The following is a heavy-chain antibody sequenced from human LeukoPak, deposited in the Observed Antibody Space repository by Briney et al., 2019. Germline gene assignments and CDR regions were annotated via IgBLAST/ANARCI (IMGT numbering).Heavy chain of an antibody. CDR3: ASWELLRWFDP. J-gene: IGHJ5*02. Sequence: LETLSLTCTVSGGSISSSSYYWGWIRQPPGKGLEWIGSIYYSGSTYYNPSLKSRVTISVDTSKNQFSLKLSSVTAADTAVYYCASWELLRWFDPWGQGTLVTVSS. CDR1: GGSISSSSYY. V-gene: IGHV4-39*07. CDR2: IYYSGST. D-gene: IGHD1-26*01.